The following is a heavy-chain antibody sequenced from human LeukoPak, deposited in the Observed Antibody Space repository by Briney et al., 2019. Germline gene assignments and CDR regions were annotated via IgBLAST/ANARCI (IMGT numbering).Heavy chain of an antibody. CDR3: ARSVLWFGESLYYFDY. V-gene: IGHV4-59*10. Sequence: SETLSLTCAVYGGSFSGYYWSWIRQPAGKGLEWIGRIYTSGSTNYNPSLKSRVTISVDTSKNQFSLKLSSVTAADTAVYYCARSVLWFGESLYYFDYWGQGTLVTVSS. J-gene: IGHJ4*02. CDR2: IYTSGST. D-gene: IGHD3-10*01. CDR1: GGSFSGYY.